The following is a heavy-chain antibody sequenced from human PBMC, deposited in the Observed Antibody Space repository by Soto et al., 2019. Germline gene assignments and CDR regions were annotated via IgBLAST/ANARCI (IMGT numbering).Heavy chain of an antibody. V-gene: IGHV4-39*01. CDR2: IYYSGST. Sequence: PSETLSLTCTVSGGSISSSSYYWGWIRQPPGKGLEWIGSIYYSGSTYYNPSLKSRVTISVDTSKNQFSLKLSSVTAADTAVYYCASQIDLLWFGELLYSGGLDNWGQGPLVTVS. J-gene: IGHJ4*02. D-gene: IGHD3-10*01. CDR1: GGSISSSSYY. CDR3: ASQIDLLWFGELLYSGGLDN.